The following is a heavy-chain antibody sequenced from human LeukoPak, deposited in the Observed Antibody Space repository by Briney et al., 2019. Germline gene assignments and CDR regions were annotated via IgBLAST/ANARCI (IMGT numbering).Heavy chain of an antibody. J-gene: IGHJ4*02. Sequence: ASVKVSCKASGYTFTSYGISWVRQAPGQGLEWMGWISAYNGNTNYAQKLQGRVTMTTDTSTSTAYMELRSLRSDDTAVYYCGRGIDYGGNSELGYWGQGTLVTVSS. CDR1: GYTFTSYG. CDR3: GRGIDYGGNSELGY. D-gene: IGHD4-23*01. CDR2: ISAYNGNT. V-gene: IGHV1-18*01.